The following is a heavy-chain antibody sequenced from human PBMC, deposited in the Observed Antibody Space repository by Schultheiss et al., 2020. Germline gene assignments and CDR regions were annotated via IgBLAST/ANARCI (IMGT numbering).Heavy chain of an antibody. Sequence: GGSLRLSCAASGFTFSSYSMNWVRQAPGKGLVRVSRINSDGSSTSYADSVKGRFTISRDNAKNTLYLQMNSLRAEDTAVYYCARARIPDYWGQGTLVTVSS. J-gene: IGHJ4*02. CDR3: ARARIPDY. V-gene: IGHV3-74*01. CDR1: GFTFSSYS. CDR2: INSDGSST.